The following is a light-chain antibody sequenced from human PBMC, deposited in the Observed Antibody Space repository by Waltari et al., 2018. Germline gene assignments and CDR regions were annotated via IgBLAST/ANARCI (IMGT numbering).Light chain of an antibody. J-gene: IGLJ1*01. CDR1: SDDVGAYKY. CDR3: GAYAGSYGYV. V-gene: IGLV2-11*01. CDR2: EFD. Sequence: QSALTQPRSVSGSPGQSVTMSCIGASDDVGAYKYVSWYQQHPGRAPKLIIFEFDKRPSGVPDAFSGSKSGNTASRTVSALPVEDEAGYFCGAYAGSYGYVFGSGTKVSVL.